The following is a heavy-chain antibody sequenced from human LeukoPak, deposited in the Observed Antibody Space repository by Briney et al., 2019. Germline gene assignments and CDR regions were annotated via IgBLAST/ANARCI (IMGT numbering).Heavy chain of an antibody. V-gene: IGHV4-38-2*02. Sequence: SETLSLTCTVSGYSISSGYYWGWIRPPPGKGLEWIGSIYHSGSPYYNPSLKSRVTISVDTTKNRLSLKLSSVTAADTAVYYCARVPHSSSSEWFDPWGQGTLVTVSS. CDR3: ARVPHSSSSEWFDP. CDR1: GYSISSGYY. CDR2: IYHSGSP. J-gene: IGHJ5*02. D-gene: IGHD6-6*01.